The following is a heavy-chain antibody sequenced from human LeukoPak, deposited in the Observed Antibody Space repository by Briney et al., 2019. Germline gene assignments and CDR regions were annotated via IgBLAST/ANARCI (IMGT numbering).Heavy chain of an antibody. D-gene: IGHD6-13*01. CDR1: GGSISSSSYY. CDR2: IYHSGST. CDR3: ARVFPKLGIAAAYFDY. J-gene: IGHJ4*02. Sequence: SETLSLTCTVSGGSISSSSYYWGWIRQPPGKGLEWIGSIYHSGSTYYNPSLKSRVTISVDTSKNQFSLKLSSVTAADTAVYYCARVFPKLGIAAAYFDYWGQGTLVTVSS. V-gene: IGHV4-39*07.